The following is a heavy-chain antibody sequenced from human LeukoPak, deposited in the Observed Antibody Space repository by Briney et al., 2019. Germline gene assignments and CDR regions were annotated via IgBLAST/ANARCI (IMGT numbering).Heavy chain of an antibody. Sequence: SVKVSCKASGGTFSSYAISWVRQAPGQGLEWMGGIIPIFGTADYAQKFQGRVTITADKSTSTAYMELSSLRSEDTAVYYCARRGGYSGYDYYYFDYWGQGTLVSVSS. CDR2: IIPIFGTA. V-gene: IGHV1-69*06. D-gene: IGHD5-12*01. CDR1: GGTFSSYA. J-gene: IGHJ4*02. CDR3: ARRGGYSGYDYYYFDY.